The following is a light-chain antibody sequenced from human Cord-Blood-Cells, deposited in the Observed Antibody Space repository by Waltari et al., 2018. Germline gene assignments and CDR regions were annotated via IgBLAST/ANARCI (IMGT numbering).Light chain of an antibody. CDR1: QSVVHSDGNTY. V-gene: IGKV2-30*02. J-gene: IGKJ4*01. CDR3: MQGTHRPPVT. Sequence: DVVMTQSPLSLPVTLGQPASISCRSSQSVVHSDGNTYLNWFQQRPGQSPRRLIYKVSNRESGVAYRYSGRGSGADFTTQISSREADDVGVYYYMQGTHRPPVTFGGGTKVEIK. CDR2: KVS.